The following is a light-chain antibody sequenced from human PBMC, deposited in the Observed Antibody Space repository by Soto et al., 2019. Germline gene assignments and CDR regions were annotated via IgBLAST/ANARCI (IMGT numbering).Light chain of an antibody. CDR1: QTISTN. Sequence: DIQMTQSPPSLSAAVGDIVTVTCRASQTISTNLNWYQQKPGKAPNLLISAASSLQSGVPSRFSGSGSGTEFTLTISTLQPEDFATYYCQQSYSDPPTFGGGTKVEI. CDR2: AAS. V-gene: IGKV1-39*01. J-gene: IGKJ4*01. CDR3: QQSYSDPPT.